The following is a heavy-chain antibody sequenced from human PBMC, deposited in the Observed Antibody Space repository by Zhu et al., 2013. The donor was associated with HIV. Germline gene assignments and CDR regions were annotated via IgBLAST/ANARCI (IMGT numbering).Heavy chain of an antibody. CDR1: GYTFTSYG. Sequence: QVQLVQSGAEVKKPGASVKVSCKASGYTFTSYGISWVRQAPGQGLEWMGWISAYNGNSNYAQKLQGRVTMTTDTSTSTAYMELRSLRSDDTAVYYCAREVDDYIWGRLSSFDIWGRGTMVTVSS. CDR3: AREVDDYIWGRLSSFDI. D-gene: IGHD3-16*01. CDR2: ISAYNGNS. J-gene: IGHJ3*02. V-gene: IGHV1-18*01.